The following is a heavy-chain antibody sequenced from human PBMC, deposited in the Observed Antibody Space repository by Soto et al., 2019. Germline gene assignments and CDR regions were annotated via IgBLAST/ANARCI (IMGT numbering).Heavy chain of an antibody. V-gene: IGHV3-72*01. J-gene: IGHJ1*01. CDR1: GFILSDHY. D-gene: IGHD6-25*01. Sequence: EVQLVESGGGLVQPGGSLRLSCAASGFILSDHYMDWVRQAPGKGLEWVGRSRNKANSYTTEYVASVKGRFTISRDESKNSLYLQMTSLRTEDTALSYCASAAPPFQHWGQGPLVTVSS. CDR3: ASAAPPFQH. CDR2: SRNKANSYTT.